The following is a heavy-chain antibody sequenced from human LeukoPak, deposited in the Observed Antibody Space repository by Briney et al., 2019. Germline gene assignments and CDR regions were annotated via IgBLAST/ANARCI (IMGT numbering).Heavy chain of an antibody. CDR3: AKDADYYDSSGYYLQIIRYFDY. J-gene: IGHJ4*02. CDR1: GFTFSSYA. V-gene: IGHV3-23*01. Sequence: PGGSLRLSCAASGFTFSSYAMSWVRQAPGKGLEWVSAISGSGGSTYYADSVKSRFTISRDNSKNTLYLQMNSLRAEDTAVYYCAKDADYYDSSGYYLQIIRYFDYWGQGTLVTVSS. CDR2: ISGSGGST. D-gene: IGHD3-22*01.